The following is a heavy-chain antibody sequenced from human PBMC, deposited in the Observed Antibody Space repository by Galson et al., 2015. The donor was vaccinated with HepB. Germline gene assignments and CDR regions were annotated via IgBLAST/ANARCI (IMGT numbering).Heavy chain of an antibody. Sequence: SLRLPCAASGFTFSSYAMSWVRQAPGKGLEWVSAISGSGGSTYYADSVKGRFTISRDNSKNTLYLQMNSLRAGDTAVYYCAKGIVGAPTNWFDPWGQGTLVTVSS. CDR2: ISGSGGST. J-gene: IGHJ5*02. V-gene: IGHV3-23*01. CDR3: AKGIVGAPTNWFDP. D-gene: IGHD1-26*01. CDR1: GFTFSSYA.